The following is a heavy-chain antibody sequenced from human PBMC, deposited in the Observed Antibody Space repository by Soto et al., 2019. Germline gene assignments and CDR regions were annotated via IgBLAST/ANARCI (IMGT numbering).Heavy chain of an antibody. Sequence: SETLSLTCTVSGGSISSYYWSWIRQPPGKGLERIGYIYYSGSTNYNPSLKSRVTISVDTSKTQFSLKLSSVTAADTAVYYCARAHKVNYYYYYMDVWGKGTTVTVS. CDR1: GGSISSYY. J-gene: IGHJ6*03. V-gene: IGHV4-59*01. CDR3: ARAHKVNYYYYYMDV. CDR2: IYYSGST.